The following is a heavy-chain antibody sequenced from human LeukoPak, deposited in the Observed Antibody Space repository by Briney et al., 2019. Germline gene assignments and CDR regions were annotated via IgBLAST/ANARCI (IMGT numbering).Heavy chain of an antibody. CDR1: GYTFTSYY. J-gene: IGHJ4*02. Sequence: ASVKVSCKASGYTFTSYYIHWVRQAPGQGLEWMGIINPRGGSTSYAQKFQGRVTMTRDTSTSTVYMELSSLRSEDTAVYYCARSGIVTEPLDSWGQGTLVTVSS. D-gene: IGHD1-26*01. V-gene: IGHV1-46*01. CDR2: INPRGGST. CDR3: ARSGIVTEPLDS.